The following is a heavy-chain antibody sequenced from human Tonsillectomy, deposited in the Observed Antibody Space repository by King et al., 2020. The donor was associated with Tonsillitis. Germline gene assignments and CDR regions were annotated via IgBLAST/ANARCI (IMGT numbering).Heavy chain of an antibody. CDR2: IYPGDSDT. Sequence: QLVQSGAEVKKPGESLKISCKGSGNSFTSHWVGWVRQMPAKGLEWMGIIYPGDSDTRYSPSFQDQVTISADKSINTAYLQWSSLKASDTAIYYCARLRRVGYGDLLPDYWGQGTLVTVSA. V-gene: IGHV5-51*03. J-gene: IGHJ4*02. CDR1: GNSFTSHW. CDR3: ARLRRVGYGDLLPDY. D-gene: IGHD4-17*01.